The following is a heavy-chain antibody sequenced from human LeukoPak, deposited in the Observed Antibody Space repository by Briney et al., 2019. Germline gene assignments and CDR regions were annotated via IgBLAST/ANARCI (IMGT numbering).Heavy chain of an antibody. Sequence: GGSLRLSCAASGFTFSTFAMSWVRQAPGKGLEWVSYVHGSGTATYHADSVKGRFTISRDNSDNTLYLQMNSLRAEDTAIYYCAKTSRANSGYDSPFDYWGQGTLVTVSS. CDR3: AKTSRANSGYDSPFDY. D-gene: IGHD5-12*01. V-gene: IGHV3-23*01. CDR1: GFTFSTFA. J-gene: IGHJ4*02. CDR2: VHGSGTAT.